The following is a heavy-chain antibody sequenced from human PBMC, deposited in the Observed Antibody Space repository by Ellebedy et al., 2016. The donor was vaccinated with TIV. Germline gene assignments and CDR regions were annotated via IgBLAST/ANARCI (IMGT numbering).Heavy chain of an antibody. D-gene: IGHD3-22*01. Sequence: MPGGSLRLSCAVSGGSISSSNWWSWVRQPPGKGLKWIGEIYHSGSTNYNPSLKSRVTISVDKSKNQFSLKLSSVTAADTAVYYCARDHGEDSSGYYYGYFQHWGQGTLVTVSS. CDR1: GGSISSSNW. J-gene: IGHJ1*01. V-gene: IGHV4-4*02. CDR3: ARDHGEDSSGYYYGYFQH. CDR2: IYHSGST.